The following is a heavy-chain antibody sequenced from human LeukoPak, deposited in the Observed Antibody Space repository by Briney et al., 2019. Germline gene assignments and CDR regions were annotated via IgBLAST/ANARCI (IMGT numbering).Heavy chain of an antibody. CDR2: ISGSGGST. Sequence: GGSLRLSCAASGFTFSSYAMRWVRQAPGKGLEWVSAISGSGGSTYYADSVKGRFTISRDNSKNTLYLQMNSLRAEDTAVYYCAKDSVLLWFGESDAFDIWGQGTMVTVSS. D-gene: IGHD3-10*01. V-gene: IGHV3-23*01. J-gene: IGHJ3*02. CDR3: AKDSVLLWFGESDAFDI. CDR1: GFTFSSYA.